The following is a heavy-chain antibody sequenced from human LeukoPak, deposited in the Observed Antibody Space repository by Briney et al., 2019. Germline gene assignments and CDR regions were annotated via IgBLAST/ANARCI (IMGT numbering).Heavy chain of an antibody. CDR3: ARGSSSSWYYFDP. CDR2: IHYSGST. CDR1: GGSITSAVSY. J-gene: IGHJ4*02. D-gene: IGHD6-13*01. V-gene: IGHV4-39*07. Sequence: SETLSLTCTVSGGSITSAVSYWVWIHQSPGRGLEWIGSIHYSGSTYHNPSHESRVTMSVDTSKNHFSLRLSSVAAADTAVYYCARGSSSSWYYFDPWGQGTLVTVSS.